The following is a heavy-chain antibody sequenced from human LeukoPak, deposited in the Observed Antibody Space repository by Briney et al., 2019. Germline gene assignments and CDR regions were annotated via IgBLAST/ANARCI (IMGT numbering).Heavy chain of an antibody. CDR3: ARDRSTTVPFDY. D-gene: IGHD4-17*01. CDR1: GYTFTSYY. Sequence: GASVKVSCKASGYTFTSYYMHWVRQAPGQGLEWMGIINPSGGSTSYAQKFQGRVTMTRDMSTSTVYMELSSLRSEDTAVYYCARDRSTTVPFDYWGQGTLVTVSS. CDR2: INPSGGST. V-gene: IGHV1-46*01. J-gene: IGHJ4*02.